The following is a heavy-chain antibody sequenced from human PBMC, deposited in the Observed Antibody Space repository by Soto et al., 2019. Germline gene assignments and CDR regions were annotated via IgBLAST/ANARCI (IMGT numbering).Heavy chain of an antibody. CDR3: ARDPSRDIVVVPAALYFDY. D-gene: IGHD2-2*01. CDR1: GFTFSSYG. Sequence: QGQLVESGGGGVQTGRSLRLSCAASGFTFSSYGMHWVRQAPGKGLAWVAVIWYDGSNKYYADSVKVRFTISRDNSKNTLYLQMNSLRAEDTAVYYCARDPSRDIVVVPAALYFDYWGQGTLVTVSS. J-gene: IGHJ4*02. CDR2: IWYDGSNK. V-gene: IGHV3-33*01.